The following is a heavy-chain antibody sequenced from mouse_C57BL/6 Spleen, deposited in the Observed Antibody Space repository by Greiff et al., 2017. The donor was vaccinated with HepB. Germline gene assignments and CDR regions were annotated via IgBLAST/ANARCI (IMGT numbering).Heavy chain of an antibody. J-gene: IGHJ2*01. V-gene: IGHV5-9*01. CDR2: ISGGGGNT. Sequence: EVKLVESGGGLVKPGGSLKLSCAASGFTFSSYTMSWVRQTPEKRLEWVATISGGGGNTYYPDSVKGRFTIARDNAKNTLYLQMSSLRSEYTALYYCARRWDFDYWGQGTTLTVSS. CDR3: ARRWDFDY. CDR1: GFTFSSYT. D-gene: IGHD4-1*01.